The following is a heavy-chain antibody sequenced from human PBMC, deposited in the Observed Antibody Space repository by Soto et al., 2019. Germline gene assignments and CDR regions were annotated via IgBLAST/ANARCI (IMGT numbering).Heavy chain of an antibody. CDR1: GFTLSRYS. J-gene: IGHJ5*02. CDR3: ARGITIFGVVPWFDP. Sequence: PGGSLRRSCAASGFTLSRYSMNWVRQDPGKGLEWVSSISSSSSYIYYADSVKGRFTISRDNAKNSLYLQMNSLRAEDTAVHYCARGITIFGVVPWFDPWGQGTLVTVSS. V-gene: IGHV3-21*01. D-gene: IGHD3-3*01. CDR2: ISSSSSYI.